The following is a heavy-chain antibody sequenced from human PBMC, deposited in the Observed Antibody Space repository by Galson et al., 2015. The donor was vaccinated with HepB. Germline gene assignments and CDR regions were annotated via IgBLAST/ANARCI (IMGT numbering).Heavy chain of an antibody. CDR3: TRSPRKAAGTHYYYGMDV. CDR2: INPSGGST. D-gene: IGHD6-13*01. J-gene: IGHJ6*02. Sequence: SVKVSCKASGYTFTSYYMHWVRQAPGQGLEWMGIINPSGGSTSYAQKFQGRVTMTRDTSTSTVYMELSSLRSEDTAVYYCTRSPRKAAGTHYYYGMDVWGQGTTVTVSS. V-gene: IGHV1-46*01. CDR1: GYTFTSYY.